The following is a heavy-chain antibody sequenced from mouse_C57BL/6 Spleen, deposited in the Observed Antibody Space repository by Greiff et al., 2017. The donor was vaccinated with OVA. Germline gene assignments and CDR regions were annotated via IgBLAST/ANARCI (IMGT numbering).Heavy chain of an antibody. CDR2: IRNKANGYTT. V-gene: IGHV7-3*01. D-gene: IGHD1-1*01. Sequence: EVNLVESGGGLVQPGGSLSLSCAASGFTFTDYYMSWVRQPPGKALEWLGFIRNKANGYTTEYSASVKGRFTISRDNSQSILYLQMNALRAEDSATYYCARFYYYGSDAMDYWGQGTSVTVSS. J-gene: IGHJ4*01. CDR1: GFTFTDYY. CDR3: ARFYYYGSDAMDY.